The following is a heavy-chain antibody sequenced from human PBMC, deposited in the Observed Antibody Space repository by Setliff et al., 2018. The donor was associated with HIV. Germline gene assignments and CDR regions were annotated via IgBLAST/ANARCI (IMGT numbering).Heavy chain of an antibody. D-gene: IGHD3-9*01. Sequence: SETLSLTCTVYGESFSGYYWSWIRQTPGEGLEWIGSMSYSGSAYYNPSLKSRVTISVDTSKSQFSLRLSSVTAADTAVYYCARQRDFDWLLQNYYYMDVWGKGAMVTVS. CDR1: GESFSGYY. CDR2: MSYSGSA. CDR3: ARQRDFDWLLQNYYYMDV. V-gene: IGHV4-39*01. J-gene: IGHJ6*03.